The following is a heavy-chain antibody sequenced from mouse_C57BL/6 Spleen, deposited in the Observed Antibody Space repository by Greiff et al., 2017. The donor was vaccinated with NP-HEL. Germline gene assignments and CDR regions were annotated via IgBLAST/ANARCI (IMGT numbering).Heavy chain of an antibody. V-gene: IGHV1-26*01. J-gene: IGHJ2*01. D-gene: IGHD1-1*01. CDR2: INPNNGGT. Sequence: VQLQQSGPELVKPGASVKISCKASGYTFTDYHMNWVKQSHGKSLEWIGDINPNNGGTSYNQKFKGKATLTVDKSSSTAYMELRSLTSEDSAVYYCARGGPYYGSSYYYFDYWGQGTTLTVSS. CDR3: ARGGPYYGSSYYYFDY. CDR1: GYTFTDYH.